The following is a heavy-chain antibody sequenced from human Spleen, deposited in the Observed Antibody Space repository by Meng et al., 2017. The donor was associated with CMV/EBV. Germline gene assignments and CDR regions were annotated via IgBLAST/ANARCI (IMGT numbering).Heavy chain of an antibody. D-gene: IGHD2-8*01. V-gene: IGHV3-30*02. CDR2: IKYDGSSI. CDR3: AKDTLAGVWQYYGMDV. Sequence: GGSLRLSCAASGFTFSGYAMHWVRQAPGKGLEWVAFIKYDGSSIYYVDSVKGRFTISRDNSKNTMYLQMNSLGPEDTAVYYCAKDTLAGVWQYYGMDVWGQGTTVTVSS. J-gene: IGHJ6*02. CDR1: GFTFSGYA.